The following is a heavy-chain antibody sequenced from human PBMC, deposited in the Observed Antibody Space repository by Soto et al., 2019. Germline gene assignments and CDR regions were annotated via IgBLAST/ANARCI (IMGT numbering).Heavy chain of an antibody. CDR1: GYTFTGYY. D-gene: IGHD6-13*01. Sequence: ASVKVSCTASGYTFTGYYMHWVRQAPGQGLEWMGWINPNSGGTSYAQKFQGRVTMTRDTSISTAYMELSRLRSDDTDVYYCVRVSIAAVRQFDDWGQGTLVTVSS. V-gene: IGHV1-2*02. J-gene: IGHJ4*01. CDR2: INPNSGGT. CDR3: VRVSIAAVRQFDD.